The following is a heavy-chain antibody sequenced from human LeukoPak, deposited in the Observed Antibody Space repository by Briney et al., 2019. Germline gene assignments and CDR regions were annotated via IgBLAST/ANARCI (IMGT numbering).Heavy chain of an antibody. Sequence: GRSLRLSCAASGFTFSSYWMHWVSQAPGKGLVWVSRINSEGSSASYADSVKGRFTISRDNAKNTLFLQMTSLRAEDTAVYYCANALMGSYFECWGQGTLVTVSS. V-gene: IGHV3-74*01. D-gene: IGHD7-27*01. CDR3: ANALMGSYFEC. CDR1: GFTFSSYW. CDR2: INSEGSSA. J-gene: IGHJ4*03.